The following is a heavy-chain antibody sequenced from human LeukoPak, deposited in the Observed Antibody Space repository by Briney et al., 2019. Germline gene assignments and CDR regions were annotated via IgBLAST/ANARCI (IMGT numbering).Heavy chain of an antibody. J-gene: IGHJ4*02. Sequence: PSETLSLTCTVSGGSISNYHWSWIRQPPGKGLEWIGYIYYTGSTRYNPSLKSRVTISVDTSENQFSLKLSSVSAADTAVYYCARGPDDFDYWGQGSLVTVSS. CDR2: IYYTGST. D-gene: IGHD5-24*01. CDR3: ARGPDDFDY. CDR1: GGSISNYH. V-gene: IGHV4-59*01.